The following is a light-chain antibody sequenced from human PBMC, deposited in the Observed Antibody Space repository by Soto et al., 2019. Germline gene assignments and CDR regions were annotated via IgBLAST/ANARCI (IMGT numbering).Light chain of an antibody. Sequence: EIVLTQSPATLSLSPGERAILSCRASQSVSSYLAWYQQKPGQAPRLLIYDASNRATGIPARFSGSGSGTDFTLTISSLEPEDFAVYYCQQRSNWEYTFGQGTKLEIK. J-gene: IGKJ2*01. CDR1: QSVSSY. V-gene: IGKV3-11*01. CDR3: QQRSNWEYT. CDR2: DAS.